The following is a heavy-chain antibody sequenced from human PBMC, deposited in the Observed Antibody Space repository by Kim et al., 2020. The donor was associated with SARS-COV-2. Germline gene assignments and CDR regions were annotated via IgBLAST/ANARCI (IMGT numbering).Heavy chain of an antibody. CDR2: ISYDGSNK. D-gene: IGHD3-9*01. J-gene: IGHJ3*02. Sequence: GGSLRLSCAASGFTFSSYGMHWVRQAPGKGLEWVAVISYDGSNKYYADSVKGRFTISRDNSKNTLYLQMNSLRAEDTAVYYCARSLLRYFDQEPPYDAFDIRGQGTMVTVSS. V-gene: IGHV3-33*05. CDR1: GFTFSSYG. CDR3: ARSLLRYFDQEPPYDAFDI.